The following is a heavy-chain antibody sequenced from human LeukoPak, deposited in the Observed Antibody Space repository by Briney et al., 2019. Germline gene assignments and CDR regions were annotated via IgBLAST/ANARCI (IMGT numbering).Heavy chain of an antibody. CDR1: GGSFSDYY. J-gene: IGHJ4*02. CDR2: INHSGST. V-gene: IGHV4-34*01. Sequence: SETLSLTCAVYGGSFSDYYWKWIRQPPGKGLEWIGEINHSGSTNYNPSLKSRVTISVDTSKNQFSLKLSSVTAADTAVYYCGGVGIVATGGYWGQGTLVTVSS. D-gene: IGHD5-12*01. CDR3: GGVGIVATGGY.